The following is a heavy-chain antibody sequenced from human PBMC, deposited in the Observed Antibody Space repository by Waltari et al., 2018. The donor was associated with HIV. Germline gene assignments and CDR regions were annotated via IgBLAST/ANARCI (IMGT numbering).Heavy chain of an antibody. D-gene: IGHD3-3*01. Sequence: QVQLVQSEAEVKQPGASVKVSCKASGYPFINHDINWVRRAAGRGLEWMGWMSPHSGKTGFAQKFQGRVTLTGDASIDTAYLELSGLTSQDTADYYCAISHRGAIFGDHWGQGTPVTVSS. CDR2: MSPHSGKT. CDR3: AISHRGAIFGDH. J-gene: IGHJ5*02. V-gene: IGHV1-8*01. CDR1: GYPFINHD.